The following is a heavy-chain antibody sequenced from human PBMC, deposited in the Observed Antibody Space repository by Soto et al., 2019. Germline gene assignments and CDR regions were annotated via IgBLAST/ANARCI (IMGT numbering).Heavy chain of an antibody. J-gene: IGHJ4*02. D-gene: IGHD3-3*01. Sequence: QVQLQESGPGLVKPSQTLSLTCTVSGGSISSGGYYWRWIRQHPGKGLEWIGYIYYSGSTYYNPSLKSRVTISVDPSKNQFSLKLGSVTAADTAVYYCARGFKPSGYVTPPDYWGQGTLFTVSS. CDR3: ARGFKPSGYVTPPDY. CDR1: GGSISSGGYY. CDR2: IYYSGST. V-gene: IGHV4-31*03.